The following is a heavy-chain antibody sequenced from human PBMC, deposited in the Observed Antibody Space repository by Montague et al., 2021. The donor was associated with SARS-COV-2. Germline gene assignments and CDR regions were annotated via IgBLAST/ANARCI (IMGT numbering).Heavy chain of an antibody. Sequence: SETLSLTCTVSGGSISSSSYYWGWIRQPPRKGLEWFGSIYYTGSTXYNPSLKSRVTISVDTSKNQFSLKLSSVTAADTAVYYCARDTRIAMLVVVTRYGLDVWGQGTTVTVSS. CDR3: ARDTRIAMLVVVTRYGLDV. CDR1: GGSISSSSYY. J-gene: IGHJ6*02. V-gene: IGHV4-39*07. CDR2: IYYTGST. D-gene: IGHD3-22*01.